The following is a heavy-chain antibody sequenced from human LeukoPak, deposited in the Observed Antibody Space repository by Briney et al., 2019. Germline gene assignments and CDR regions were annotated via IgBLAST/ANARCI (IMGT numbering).Heavy chain of an antibody. CDR2: INPNSGGT. CDR3: ARSYYGSGSYESFDY. D-gene: IGHD3-10*01. CDR1: GYTFTGYY. J-gene: IGHJ4*02. Sequence: ASVKVSCKASGYTFTGYYMHWVRQAPGQGLEWMGRINPNSGGTNYAQKFQGRVTMTRDTSISTAYMELSRLRSDDTAVYYCARSYYGSGSYESFDYWGQGTLVTVSS. V-gene: IGHV1-2*06.